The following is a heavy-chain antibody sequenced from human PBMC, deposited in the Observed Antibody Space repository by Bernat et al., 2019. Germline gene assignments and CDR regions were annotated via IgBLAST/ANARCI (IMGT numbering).Heavy chain of an antibody. J-gene: IGHJ4*02. D-gene: IGHD1-7*01. CDR1: GGSFSGYY. V-gene: IGHV4-34*01. CDR3: ARGQLVLNY. CDR2: INHSEST. Sequence: QVQLQQWGAGLLKPSETLSLTCAVYGGSFSGYYYTWIRQPPGKGLEWIGEINHSESTDYKPSLRSRVTISLDKSNNQFSLKMSSVTAADTAVYYCARGQLVLNYWGQGTWSPSPQ.